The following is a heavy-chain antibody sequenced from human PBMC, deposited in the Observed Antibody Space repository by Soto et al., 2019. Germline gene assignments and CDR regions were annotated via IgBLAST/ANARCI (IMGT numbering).Heavy chain of an antibody. V-gene: IGHV1-69*02. J-gene: IGHJ3*02. CDR2: IIPILGIA. CDR3: ARVQLKYCSGGSCYSLSAFDI. CDR1: GGTFSSYT. D-gene: IGHD2-15*01. Sequence: QVQLVQSGAEVKKPGSSVKVSCKASGGTFSSYTISWVRQAPGQGLEWMGRIIPILGIANYAQKFQGRVTITADKSTSTAYMELSSLRPEDTAVYYCARVQLKYCSGGSCYSLSAFDIWGQGTMVTVSS.